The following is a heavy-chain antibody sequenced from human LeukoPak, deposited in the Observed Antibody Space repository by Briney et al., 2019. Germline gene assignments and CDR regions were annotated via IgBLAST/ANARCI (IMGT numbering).Heavy chain of an antibody. D-gene: IGHD3-10*01. J-gene: IGHJ1*01. Sequence: GESLQISCKASGYSFTSYWIAWVRQMPGKGLEWMGLINPGDSDTRYSPSFQGQVTISADKSTSTAYLQWNSLKASDTAIYYCATYAGTSSKYFHYWGQGTLVTVSS. V-gene: IGHV5-51*01. CDR1: GYSFTSYW. CDR3: ATYAGTSSKYFHY. CDR2: INPGDSDT.